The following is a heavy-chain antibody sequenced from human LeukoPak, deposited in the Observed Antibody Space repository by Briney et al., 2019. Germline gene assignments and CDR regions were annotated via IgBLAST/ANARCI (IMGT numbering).Heavy chain of an antibody. V-gene: IGHV1-24*01. CDR2: FDPEDGET. J-gene: IGHJ4*02. D-gene: IGHD3-9*01. CDR3: ATGPFDWYFDY. CDR1: GYTLTELS. Sequence: SLKVSCKVSGYTLTELSMHWVRQAPGPGLESMGGFDPEDGETIYAQNFQGRVTMTEDTSTDTAYMELSSLRSEDTAVYYCATGPFDWYFDYWGQGTLVTASS.